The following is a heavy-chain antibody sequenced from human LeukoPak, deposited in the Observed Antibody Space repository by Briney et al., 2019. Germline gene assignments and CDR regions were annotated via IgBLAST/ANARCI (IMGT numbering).Heavy chain of an antibody. J-gene: IGHJ3*01. CDR1: GGSISNYY. CDR2: IHSSGST. D-gene: IGHD1-26*01. CDR3: TRGGVGSTPNVAFDL. Sequence: SETLSLTCTVSGGSISNYYWNWIRQSAGRGLGLIGRIHSSGSTNYNPSLQSRVTMSVDTSKNQSSLKLTSVNAADTAVYYCTRGGVGSTPNVAFDLWGQGTTVTVSS. V-gene: IGHV4-4*07.